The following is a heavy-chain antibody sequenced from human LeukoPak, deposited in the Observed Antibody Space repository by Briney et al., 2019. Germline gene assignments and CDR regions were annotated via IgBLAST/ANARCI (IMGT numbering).Heavy chain of an antibody. CDR1: GGSISSYY. D-gene: IGHD2-2*01. CDR3: ARQLGSTDWFDP. Sequence: SETLSLTCSVSGGSISSYYWSWIRQPPGKGLEWIGYINYSGSTNYNPSLKNRVTISVDTSKNQFSLRLRSVTAADKAVYYCARQLGSTDWFDPWGQGTLVTVSP. CDR2: INYSGST. J-gene: IGHJ5*02. V-gene: IGHV4-59*01.